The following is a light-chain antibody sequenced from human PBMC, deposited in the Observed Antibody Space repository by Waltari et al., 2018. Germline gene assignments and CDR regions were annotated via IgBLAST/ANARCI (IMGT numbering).Light chain of an antibody. CDR2: DVS. V-gene: IGKV3-11*01. CDR1: QSVGSN. CDR3: QHRSNLIT. J-gene: IGKJ5*01. Sequence: EIVLTQSPATLSLSPGERATLSCRASQSVGSNLAWYQQNSGQAPGLLIYDVSRRATGTPARFSGSGSGTDFTLTISSLEPEDFAVYYCQHRSNLITFGQGTRLEIK.